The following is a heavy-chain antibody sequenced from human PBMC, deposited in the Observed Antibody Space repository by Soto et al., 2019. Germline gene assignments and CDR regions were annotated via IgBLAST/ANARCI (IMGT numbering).Heavy chain of an antibody. CDR2: IYYSGST. CDR1: GGSISSYH. D-gene: IGHD2-2*01. J-gene: IGHJ4*02. Sequence: PSETLSLTCTVSGGSISSYHWNWIRQPPGKGLEWIGNIYYSGSTNYNPSLKSRVTISVDTSKNQFSLKLNSVTAADTAVYYCARGHTTWPYYFDYWGQGALVTVSS. V-gene: IGHV4-59*01. CDR3: ARGHTTWPYYFDY.